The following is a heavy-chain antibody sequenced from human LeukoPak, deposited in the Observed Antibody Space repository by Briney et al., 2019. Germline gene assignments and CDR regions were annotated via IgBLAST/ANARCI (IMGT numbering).Heavy chain of an antibody. CDR1: GGSISSYY. D-gene: IGHD5-12*01. CDR3: AKADSGQYYYYGMDV. CDR2: IYYSGST. Sequence: PSETLSLTCTVSGGSISSYYWSWIRQPPGKGLEWIGYIYYSGSTNYNPSLKSRVTISVDTSKNQFSLKLSSVTAADTAVYYCAKADSGQYYYYGMDVWGQGTTVTVSS. V-gene: IGHV4-59*01. J-gene: IGHJ6*02.